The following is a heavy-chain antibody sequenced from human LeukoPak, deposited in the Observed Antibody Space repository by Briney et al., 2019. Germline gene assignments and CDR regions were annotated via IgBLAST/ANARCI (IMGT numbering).Heavy chain of an antibody. V-gene: IGHV3-30*02. Sequence: PGGSLRLSCAASGFTFSTYGMHWVRQAPGKGLEWVAFIRYDKTGKYYADSVKGRFTISRDNSNNTLHLQINSLRAEDTALYFCARRYSTRNFFDSWGQGTLVTVSS. CDR1: GFTFSTYG. J-gene: IGHJ4*02. CDR3: ARRYSTRNFFDS. D-gene: IGHD1-1*01. CDR2: IRYDKTGK.